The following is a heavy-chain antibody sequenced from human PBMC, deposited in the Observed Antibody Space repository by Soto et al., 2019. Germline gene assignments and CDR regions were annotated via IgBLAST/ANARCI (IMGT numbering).Heavy chain of an antibody. Sequence: GGSLRLSCATPGFTFNTYPMTWVRQAPGKGLEWVSSISSTAGRTSSYADSVKGRFAISRDFSDNTVYLQMNNLRVDDTAVYFCAKGVLSFHYGMEVWGQGTTVTVSS. V-gene: IGHV3-23*01. J-gene: IGHJ6*02. D-gene: IGHD3-10*01. CDR3: AKGVLSFHYGMEV. CDR2: ISSTAGRTS. CDR1: GFTFNTYP.